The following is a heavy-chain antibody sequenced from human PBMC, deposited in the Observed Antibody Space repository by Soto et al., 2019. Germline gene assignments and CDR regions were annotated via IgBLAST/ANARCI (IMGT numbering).Heavy chain of an antibody. V-gene: IGHV3-7*03. CDR1: GFTFSDYW. Sequence: EVQLVESGGGLVQPGESLRLSCTTSGFTFSDYWMTWVRQAPGKGLEWVANIKEDGSQMFYLDSVKGRFTVSRDNAKNSLYLQMNYPRAEDTAVYYCARGYCSSGTCPPLDFWGQGTLVTVSS. CDR3: ARGYCSSGTCPPLDF. CDR2: IKEDGSQM. D-gene: IGHD2-15*01. J-gene: IGHJ4*02.